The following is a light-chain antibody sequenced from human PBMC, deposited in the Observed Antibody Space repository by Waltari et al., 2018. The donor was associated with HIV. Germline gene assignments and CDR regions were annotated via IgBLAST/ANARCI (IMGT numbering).Light chain of an antibody. V-gene: IGKV3-20*01. CDR1: QSVTSDY. CDR3: QQYGNSPRT. Sequence: EIVLTQSPGTLSLSPGERATLSCRASQSVTSDYLAWYQQKRGQAPRLLIYAASSRAAGIPDRFSGSGSGTDFTLTISRLEPEDFAMYYCQQYGNSPRTFGQGTELDVK. CDR2: AAS. J-gene: IGKJ2*01.